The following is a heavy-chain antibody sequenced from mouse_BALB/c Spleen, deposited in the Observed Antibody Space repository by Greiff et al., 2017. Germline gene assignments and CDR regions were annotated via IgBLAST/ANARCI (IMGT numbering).Heavy chain of an antibody. Sequence: EVKVVESGGGLVQPGGSLKLSCAASGFTFSSYGMSWVRQTPDKRLELVATINSNGGSTYYPDSVKGRFTISRDNAKNTLYLQMSSLKSEDTAMYYCARGGYGNYGAYWGQGTLVTVSA. D-gene: IGHD2-1*01. CDR3: ARGGYGNYGAY. CDR2: INSNGGST. V-gene: IGHV5-6-3*01. CDR1: GFTFSSYG. J-gene: IGHJ3*01.